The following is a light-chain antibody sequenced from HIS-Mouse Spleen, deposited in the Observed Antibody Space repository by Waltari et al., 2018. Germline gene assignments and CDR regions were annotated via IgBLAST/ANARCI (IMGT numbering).Light chain of an antibody. CDR1: SSNIGSNS. CDR2: RNN. J-gene: IGLJ3*02. V-gene: IGLV1-47*01. Sequence: QSVLTQPPSASGTPGQRVTIPCSGSSSNIGSNSVNWYQQLPGTAPKLLIYRNNQRPSGVPDRFSGSKSGTSASLAISGLRSEDEADYYCAAWDDSLSGPWVFGGGTKLTVL. CDR3: AAWDDSLSGPWV.